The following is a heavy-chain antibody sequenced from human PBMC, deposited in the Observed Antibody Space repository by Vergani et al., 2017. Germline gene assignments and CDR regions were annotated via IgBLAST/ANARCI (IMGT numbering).Heavy chain of an antibody. D-gene: IGHD3-9*01. V-gene: IGHV3-74*03. CDR3: ASARCIETCYMSNWLDS. J-gene: IGHJ5*01. CDR1: GFSFNSYW. CDR2: IKSDGSIT. Sequence: DVHLAESGGGFFQPGGSLRLSCSASGFSFNSYWMHWVRQVPGKGLLWVSRIKSDGSITAYADSVKGRFTISRDNAQNTLYLQMNSLRGEDTGVYYCASARCIETCYMSNWLDSWGQGTLVTVSS.